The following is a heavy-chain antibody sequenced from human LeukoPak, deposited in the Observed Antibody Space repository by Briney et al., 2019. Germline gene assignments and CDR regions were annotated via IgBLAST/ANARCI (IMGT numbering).Heavy chain of an antibody. CDR3: ARELREPYYYYMDV. Sequence: SETLSLTCTVSGGSISSYYWSWIRQPPGKGLEWIGYIYYSGSTNYNPSLKSRVTISVDTSKNQFSLKLSSVTAADTAVYYCARELREPYYYYMDVWGKGTTVTISS. V-gene: IGHV4-59*01. J-gene: IGHJ6*03. CDR2: IYYSGST. D-gene: IGHD1-14*01. CDR1: GGSISSYY.